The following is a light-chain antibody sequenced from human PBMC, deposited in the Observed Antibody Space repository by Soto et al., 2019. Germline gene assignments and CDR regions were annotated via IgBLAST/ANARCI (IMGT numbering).Light chain of an antibody. CDR1: QTVSSNF. Sequence: EMVLTQSPDTLSVSPGEKAPLSCRASQTVSSNFLAWYQQRPGQAPRLLIYGASIRAAGIPDRFSGSGSGADFTLTISRLEPEDFAVYYCQQYGSSPRTFGQGTKVDIK. J-gene: IGKJ1*01. CDR3: QQYGSSPRT. CDR2: GAS. V-gene: IGKV3-20*01.